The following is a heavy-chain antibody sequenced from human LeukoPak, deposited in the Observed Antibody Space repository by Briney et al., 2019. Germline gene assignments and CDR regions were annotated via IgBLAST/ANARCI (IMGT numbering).Heavy chain of an antibody. Sequence: GGSLRLSCAASGFTFSSYSMNWVRQAPGKGLEWVSSISSSSSYIYYADSVKGRFTISRDNAKNSLYLQMNSLRAEDTAVYYCARDHLCSGGSCYPNWFDPWGQGTLVTVSS. V-gene: IGHV3-21*01. J-gene: IGHJ5*02. CDR3: ARDHLCSGGSCYPNWFDP. CDR2: ISSSSSYI. D-gene: IGHD2-15*01. CDR1: GFTFSSYS.